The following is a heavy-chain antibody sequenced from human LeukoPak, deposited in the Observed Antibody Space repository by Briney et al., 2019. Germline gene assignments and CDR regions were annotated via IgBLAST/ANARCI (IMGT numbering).Heavy chain of an antibody. V-gene: IGHV3-53*01. J-gene: IGHJ4*02. D-gene: IGHD6-19*01. CDR3: ASWPGGWYGEDS. Sequence: QPGGSLRLSCAASGFTVSNNFMSWVRQAPGKGLEWVSVNYGGGSTYYADSVKGRFIISRDTSKNTLYLQMNSLRAEDTAVYYCASWPGGWYGEDSWGQGTLVTVSS. CDR1: GFTVSNNF. CDR2: NYGGGST.